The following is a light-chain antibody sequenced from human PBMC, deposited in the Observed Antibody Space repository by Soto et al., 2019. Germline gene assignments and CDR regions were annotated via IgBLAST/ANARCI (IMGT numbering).Light chain of an antibody. CDR2: GAS. V-gene: IGKV3-20*01. CDR1: QSVSSNY. CDR3: QQYDTSPWT. Sequence: EVVLTQSPGTLSLSAGERATLSCMASQSVSSNYLAWYQQKPGQSPRLLIYGASNRASGISDRFSGSGSGTDFTLTIYRLEPEDFAVYYCQQYDTSPWTFGQGTKVDIK. J-gene: IGKJ1*01.